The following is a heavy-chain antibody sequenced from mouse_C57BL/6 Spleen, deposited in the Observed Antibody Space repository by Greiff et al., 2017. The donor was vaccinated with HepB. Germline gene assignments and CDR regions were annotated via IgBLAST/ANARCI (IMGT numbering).Heavy chain of an antibody. V-gene: IGHV1-85*01. D-gene: IGHD2-4*01. CDR1: GYTFTSYD. J-gene: IGHJ3*01. CDR2: IYPRDGST. Sequence: VMLVESGPELVKPGASVKLSCKASGYTFTSYDINWVKQRPGQGLEWIGWIYPRDGSTKYNEKFKGKATLTVDTSSSTAYMELHSLTSEDSAVYFCARPIYYDYDPPWFAYWGQGTLVTVSA. CDR3: ARPIYYDYDPPWFAY.